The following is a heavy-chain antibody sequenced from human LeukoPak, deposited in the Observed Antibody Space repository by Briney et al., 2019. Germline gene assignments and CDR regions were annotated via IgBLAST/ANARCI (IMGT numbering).Heavy chain of an antibody. D-gene: IGHD5-24*01. Sequence: PGGSLRLSCAASGFKFNIYAMSWVRQAPGKGLEWVSSIIGNAAATYYSDSVKGRFTISRDNSKNTLYLQMNSLRAEDTAVYYCAKDRGTDGYIDFEYWGQGTLVTVSS. CDR3: AKDRGTDGYIDFEY. V-gene: IGHV3-23*01. J-gene: IGHJ4*02. CDR1: GFKFNIYA. CDR2: IIGNAAAT.